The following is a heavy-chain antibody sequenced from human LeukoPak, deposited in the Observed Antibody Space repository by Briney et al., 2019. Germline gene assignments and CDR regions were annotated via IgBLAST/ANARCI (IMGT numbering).Heavy chain of an antibody. CDR1: GGSISSGDYY. Sequence: SETLSLTCTVSGGSISSGDYYWSWLRQPPGKGLEWIGYIYYSGSTYYNPSLKSRVTISVDTSKNQFSLKLSSVTAADTAVYYCASDYYDSSGYYSDWGQGTLVTVSS. CDR2: IYYSGST. D-gene: IGHD3-22*01. J-gene: IGHJ4*02. V-gene: IGHV4-30-4*01. CDR3: ASDYYDSSGYYSD.